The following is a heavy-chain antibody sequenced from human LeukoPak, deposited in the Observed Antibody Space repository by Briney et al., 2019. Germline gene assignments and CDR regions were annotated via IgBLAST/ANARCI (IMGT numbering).Heavy chain of an antibody. J-gene: IGHJ6*02. CDR2: ISAYNGNT. V-gene: IGHV1-18*01. Sequence: ASVNVSCKASGYTFTIYGISWVRQAPGQGLEWMGWISAYNGNTNYAQKLQGRVTMTTDTSTSTAYMELRSLRSDDTAVYYCAKILTGTGPTMDVWGQGTTVTVSS. D-gene: IGHD1-20*01. CDR1: GYTFTIYG. CDR3: AKILTGTGPTMDV.